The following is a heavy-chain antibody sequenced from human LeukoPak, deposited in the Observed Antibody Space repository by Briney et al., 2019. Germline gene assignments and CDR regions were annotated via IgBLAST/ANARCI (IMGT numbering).Heavy chain of an antibody. CDR3: ARASHYSDSSDYPDY. D-gene: IGHD3-22*01. CDR1: GFTFSSYE. J-gene: IGHJ4*02. CDR2: ISSSGSTV. V-gene: IGHV3-48*03. Sequence: GGSLRLSCAASGFTFSSYEMNWVRQAPGKGLEWVSYISSSGSTVYYADSVKGRFTISRDNAKNSLYLQMNSLRAEDTALYYCARASHYSDSSDYPDYWGQGTLVTVSS.